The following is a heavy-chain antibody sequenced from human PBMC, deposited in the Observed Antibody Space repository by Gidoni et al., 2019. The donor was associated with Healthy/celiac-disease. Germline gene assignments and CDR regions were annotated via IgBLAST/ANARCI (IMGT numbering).Heavy chain of an antibody. V-gene: IGHV2-5*01. Sequence: QITLKESGPTLVKPTQTLTLTCTFSGFSLSTSGVGVGWIRQPPGKALEWLALIYWNDDKRYSPSLKSRLTITKDTSKNQVVLTMTNMDPVDTATYYCAHRGLDSTKGPLPFDYWGQGTLVTVSS. D-gene: IGHD2-2*01. CDR3: AHRGLDSTKGPLPFDY. CDR2: IYWNDDK. CDR1: GFSLSTSGVG. J-gene: IGHJ4*02.